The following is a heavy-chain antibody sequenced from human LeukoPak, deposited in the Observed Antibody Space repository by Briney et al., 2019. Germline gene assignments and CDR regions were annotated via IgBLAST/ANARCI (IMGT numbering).Heavy chain of an antibody. CDR2: IYYSGST. D-gene: IGHD3-22*01. V-gene: IGHV4-59*12. J-gene: IGHJ4*02. Sequence: SETLSLTCTVSGGSISSYYWSWIRQPPGKGLEWIGYIYYSGSTNYNPSLKSRVTISVDTSKNQFSLKLSSVTAADTAVYYCARGGYYYDSSGLTPSFDYWGQGALVTVSS. CDR3: ARGGYYYDSSGLTPSFDY. CDR1: GGSISSYY.